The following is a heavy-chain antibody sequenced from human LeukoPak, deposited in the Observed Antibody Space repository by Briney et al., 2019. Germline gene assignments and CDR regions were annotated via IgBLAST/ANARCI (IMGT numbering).Heavy chain of an antibody. CDR1: GYSFTGYF. CDR3: ARDSLAAVVDF. CDR2: INPNSGGT. Sequence: ASVKVSCKASGYSFTGYFIHWVRQAPGQGLEWMGWINPNSGGTNYAQKFQGRVTMTRDTSISTAYMELSGLRSDDTAGYYCARDSLAAVVDFWGRGTLVTVSS. J-gene: IGHJ4*02. V-gene: IGHV1-2*02. D-gene: IGHD2-15*01.